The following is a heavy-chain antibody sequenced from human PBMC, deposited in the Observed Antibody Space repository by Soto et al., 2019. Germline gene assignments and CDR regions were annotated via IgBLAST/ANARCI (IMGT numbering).Heavy chain of an antibody. CDR3: ARDQEYVQY. CDR1: GYTFTCYY. Sequence: GASVXVSFKASGYTFTCYYMRWVRQAPGQGLEWMGWINPNSGGTNYAQKFQGRVTMTRDTSISTAYMELSRLRSDETAVYYCARDQEYVQYWGQGTLVTVSS. V-gene: IGHV1-2*02. CDR2: INPNSGGT. J-gene: IGHJ4*02. D-gene: IGHD2-2*01.